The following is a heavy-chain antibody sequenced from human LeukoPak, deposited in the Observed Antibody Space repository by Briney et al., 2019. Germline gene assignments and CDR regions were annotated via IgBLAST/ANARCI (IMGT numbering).Heavy chain of an antibody. CDR1: GSTFTFYA. CDR2: ISGCGGST. D-gene: IGHD4-17*01. J-gene: IGHJ6*03. V-gene: IGHV3-23*01. Sequence: GGSLRLSCAASGSTFTFYAMSWVRQAPGKGLEWVSVISGCGGSTCYADSVKGRFTISRDNSKNTLYLQMDSLRAEDTAVYYCAKWDGDLYYYYYMDVWGKGTTVTVSS. CDR3: AKWDGDLYYYYYMDV.